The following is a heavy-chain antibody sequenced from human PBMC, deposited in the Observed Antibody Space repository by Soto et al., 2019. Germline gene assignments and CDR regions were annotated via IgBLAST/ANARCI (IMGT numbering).Heavy chain of an antibody. V-gene: IGHV5-51*01. D-gene: IGHD4-4*01. CDR1: GYSFTSYW. CDR2: IYPGDSDT. CDR3: ARSLPHGNYSNSRPSYYYYYYMDV. J-gene: IGHJ6*03. Sequence: GESLKISCKGSGYSFTSYWIGWVRQMPGKGLEWMGIIYPGDSDTRYSPSFQGQVTISADKSISTAYLQWSSLKASDTAMYYCARSLPHGNYSNSRPSYYYYYYMDVWGKGTTVTVSS.